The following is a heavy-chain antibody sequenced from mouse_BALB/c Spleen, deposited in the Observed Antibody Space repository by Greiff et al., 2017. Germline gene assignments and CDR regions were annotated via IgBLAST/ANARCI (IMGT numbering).Heavy chain of an antibody. CDR2: INSNGGST. CDR3: ARQDGRDYFDY. Sequence: EVKVVGSGGGLVKLGGSLKLSCAASGFTFSSYYMSWVRQTPEKRLELVAAINSNGGSTYYPDTVKGRFTISRDNAKNTLYLQMSSLKSEDTALYYCARQDGRDYFDYWGQGTTLTVSS. J-gene: IGHJ2*01. V-gene: IGHV5-6-2*01. CDR1: GFTFSSYY.